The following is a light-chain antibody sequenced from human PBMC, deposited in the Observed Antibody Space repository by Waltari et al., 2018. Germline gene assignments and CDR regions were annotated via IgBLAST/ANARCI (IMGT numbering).Light chain of an antibody. J-gene: IGKJ2*01. V-gene: IGKV3-15*01. Sequence: EIVMTQSPATLSVSPGGGATLSCRASRAIDSNVAWYKQRPGQPLRRLIFDASTRATRIPERFSGSWSGPEFTLTISRLQSEDSAVYFCQQFNTGYSFGQGTKLEI. CDR2: DAS. CDR1: RAIDSN. CDR3: QQFNTGYS.